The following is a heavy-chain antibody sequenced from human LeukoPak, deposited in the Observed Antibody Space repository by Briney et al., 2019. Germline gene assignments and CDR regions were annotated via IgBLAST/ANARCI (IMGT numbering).Heavy chain of an antibody. V-gene: IGHV4-4*02. J-gene: IGHJ4*02. CDR3: AREGGFYRPLDY. Sequence: SETLSLTCGVSGGSVSSTNWWTWIRQPPGKGLEWIGEVHLDGRTNFNPSLKSRLTMSVDLSENPVSLKLTSVTAADTAVYYCAREGGFYRPLDYSGQGTLVTVSS. CDR1: GGSVSSTNW. D-gene: IGHD6-25*01. CDR2: VHLDGRT.